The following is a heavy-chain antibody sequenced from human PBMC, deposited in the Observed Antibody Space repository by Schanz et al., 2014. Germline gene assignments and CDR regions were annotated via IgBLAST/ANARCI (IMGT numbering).Heavy chain of an antibody. J-gene: IGHJ4*02. CDR1: GFTFSSYA. V-gene: IGHV3-48*03. CDR2: ICSSGNTI. CDR3: ARSAGRDFWSGYYTRFDY. D-gene: IGHD3-3*01. Sequence: EVQLLESGGGLVQPGGSLRLSCAASGFTFSSYAMSWVRQAPGKGLEWVSYICSSGNTIYYADSVKGRFTISRDNAKNSLYLQMNSLRAEDTAVYYCARSAGRDFWSGYYTRFDYWGQGTLVTVSS.